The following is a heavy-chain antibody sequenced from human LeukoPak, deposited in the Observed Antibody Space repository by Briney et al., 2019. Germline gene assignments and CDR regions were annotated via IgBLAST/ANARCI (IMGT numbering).Heavy chain of an antibody. D-gene: IGHD1/OR15-1a*01. Sequence: PETLSLTCTVSGGAIRSHYWNWIRQPAGKGLEWIGRTYSSGYTNDNPFLKSRITMSVDMSKNQFSLRLNSVTAADTAVYYCARGEHSVDSWGQGMLVTVSS. J-gene: IGHJ4*02. CDR3: ARGEHSVDS. V-gene: IGHV4-4*07. CDR1: GGAIRSHY. CDR2: TYSSGYT.